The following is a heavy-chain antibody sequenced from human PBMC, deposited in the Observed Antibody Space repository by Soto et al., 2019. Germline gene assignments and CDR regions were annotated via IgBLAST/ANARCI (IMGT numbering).Heavy chain of an antibody. J-gene: IGHJ1*01. CDR2: IIPIFGTA. Sequence: SVKVSCKACGGTFSSYAISWVRQAPGQGLEWMGGIIPIFGTANYAQKSQGRVTITADNSTSTAYMELSSMRSEYTAVYYCARSYYSSGYYYNLWFQLWGQGTMVTVSS. V-gene: IGHV1-69*06. CDR3: ARSYYSSGYYYNLWFQL. CDR1: GGTFSSYA. D-gene: IGHD3-22*01.